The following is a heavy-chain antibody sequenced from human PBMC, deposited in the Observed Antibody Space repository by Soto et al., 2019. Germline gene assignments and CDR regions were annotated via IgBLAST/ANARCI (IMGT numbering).Heavy chain of an antibody. V-gene: IGHV1-8*01. CDR1: GYTFTGYD. CDR3: AREVVVPAAIEADYMDV. Sequence: ASVKVSCKASGYTFTGYDINWVRQATGQGLEWMGWMNPNSGNTGYAQKFQGRVTMTRNTSISTAYMELSSLRSEDTAVYYCAREVVVPAAIEADYMDVWGKGTTVTVSS. D-gene: IGHD2-2*01. CDR2: MNPNSGNT. J-gene: IGHJ6*03.